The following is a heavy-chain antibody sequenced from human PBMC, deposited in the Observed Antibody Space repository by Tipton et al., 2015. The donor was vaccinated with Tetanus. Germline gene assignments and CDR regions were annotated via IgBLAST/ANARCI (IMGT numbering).Heavy chain of an antibody. J-gene: IGHJ4*02. V-gene: IGHV4-61*08. CDR3: ARANYDSFKKGPFDS. CDR1: GASLRGGDYH. CDR2: ISGSGAT. Sequence: VKPSETLSLTCTVSGASLRGGDYHWSWIRQPPGKGLEWLAYISGSGATNSNYYLKSRITMTRDTSRNQFSLTLTSVTAADTAVYYCARANYDSFKKGPFDSWGQGSLVIVSS. D-gene: IGHD3-3*01.